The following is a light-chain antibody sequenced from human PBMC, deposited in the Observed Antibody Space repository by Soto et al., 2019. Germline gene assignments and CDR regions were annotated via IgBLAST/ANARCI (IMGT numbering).Light chain of an antibody. CDR1: QSIGSW. Sequence: DIQMTQSPSALSTSVGDRAIITCRASQSIGSWLAWYQQKPGKAPKLLIYKASNLESGVPSRFSGSGSGTEFTLTISSLQPDDSATYYCQQYNSYSWTFGQGTKVDIK. CDR2: KAS. V-gene: IGKV1-5*03. CDR3: QQYNSYSWT. J-gene: IGKJ1*01.